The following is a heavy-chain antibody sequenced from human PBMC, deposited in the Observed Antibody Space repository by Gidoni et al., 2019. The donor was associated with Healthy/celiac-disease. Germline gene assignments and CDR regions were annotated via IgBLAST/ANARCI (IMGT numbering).Heavy chain of an antibody. CDR3: ARDRYIAAAGRGDAFDI. V-gene: IGHV1-18*01. CDR1: GYTFTSYG. D-gene: IGHD6-13*01. CDR2: ISAYNGNT. J-gene: IGHJ3*02. Sequence: QVQLVQSGAEGKKTGASVEGSCKASGYTFTSYGISWVRQAPGQGLEWMGWISAYNGNTNYAQKLQGRVTMTTDTSTSTAYMELRSLRSDDTAVYYCARDRYIAAAGRGDAFDIWGQGTMVTVSS.